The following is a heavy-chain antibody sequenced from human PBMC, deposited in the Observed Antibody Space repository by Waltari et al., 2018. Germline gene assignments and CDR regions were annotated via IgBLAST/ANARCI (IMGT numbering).Heavy chain of an antibody. Sequence: HLKLQESGPGLVKPSETLSLTCTVSGGYIYSTDHYWGWVRQPPGKGLEWIGRIYTSGSTNYNPSLKSRVTISVDTSKNQFSLKLSSVTAADTAVYYCARIAVAGTDFDYWGQGTLVTVSS. CDR3: ARIAVAGTDFDY. CDR1: GGYIYSTDHY. CDR2: IYTSGST. J-gene: IGHJ4*02. V-gene: IGHV4-39*07. D-gene: IGHD6-19*01.